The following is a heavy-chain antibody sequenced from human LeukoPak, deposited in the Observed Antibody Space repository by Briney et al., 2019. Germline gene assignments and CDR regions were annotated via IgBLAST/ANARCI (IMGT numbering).Heavy chain of an antibody. CDR3: ARLLRYYYDSSGYYGFDY. J-gene: IGHJ4*02. V-gene: IGHV4-59*08. Sequence: SETLSLTCTVSGGSISSYYWSWIRQPPGKGLEWFGDSYDSGSTNSNPSLKSPVTISIDTSKNQFSLKLSSVPAPNTAVYYYARLLRYYYDSSGYYGFDYWGQGTLVTVSS. D-gene: IGHD3-22*01. CDR2: SYDSGST. CDR1: GGSISSYY.